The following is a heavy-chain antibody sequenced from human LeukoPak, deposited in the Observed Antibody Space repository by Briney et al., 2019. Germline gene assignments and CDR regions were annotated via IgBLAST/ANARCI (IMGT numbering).Heavy chain of an antibody. CDR1: GCSISSSSYY. J-gene: IGHJ4*02. V-gene: IGHV4-39*01. D-gene: IGHD1-14*01. CDR2: IYYSGST. Sequence: PSETLSLTCTVSGCSISSSSYYWGWIRQPPGKGLEWIGSIYYSGSTYYNPSLKSRVTISVDTSKNQFYLKLSSVTAADTAVYYCASQPGAYALGYYFDHWGQGTLVTVSS. CDR3: ASQPGAYALGYYFDH.